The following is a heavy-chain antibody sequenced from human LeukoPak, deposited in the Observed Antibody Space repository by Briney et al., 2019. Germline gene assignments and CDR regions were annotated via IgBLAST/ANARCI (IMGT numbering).Heavy chain of an antibody. D-gene: IGHD6-19*01. Sequence: PSETLSLTCTVSGGSISSYYWSWIRQPPGKGLEWIGYIYYSGSTNYNPSLKSRVTISVDTSKSQFSLKLSSVTAADTAVYYCARAPYSSGWTHFDYWGQGTLVTVSS. V-gene: IGHV4-59*01. CDR2: IYYSGST. J-gene: IGHJ4*02. CDR1: GGSISSYY. CDR3: ARAPYSSGWTHFDY.